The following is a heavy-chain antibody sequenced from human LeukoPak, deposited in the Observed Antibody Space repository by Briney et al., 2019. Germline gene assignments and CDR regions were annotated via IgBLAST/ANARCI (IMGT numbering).Heavy chain of an antibody. V-gene: IGHV3-30*18. Sequence: GGSLRLSCAASGFTFSSYGMHGVRQAPGKGLEWGAVISYDGSNKYYADSVKGRFTISRDNSKNTLYLQMNSLRAEDTAVYYCAKDLIMITFGGVTSPLDIWGQGTMVTVSS. CDR3: AKDLIMITFGGVTSPLDI. CDR2: ISYDGSNK. CDR1: GFTFSSYG. D-gene: IGHD3-16*01. J-gene: IGHJ3*02.